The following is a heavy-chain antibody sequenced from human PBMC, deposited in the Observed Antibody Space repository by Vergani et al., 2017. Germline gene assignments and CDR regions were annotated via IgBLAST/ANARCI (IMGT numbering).Heavy chain of an antibody. J-gene: IGHJ3*02. V-gene: IGHV3-48*01. Sequence: LVESGGGVVQPGRSLTLTCSASGFNFSSYTMNWVRQAPGKGLEWISYVISSSRRQSYADSVKGRFTVSRDTAKNSLYLQMNSLRAEDTAVYYCTREYSSSSGRGLDIWGQGTMVTVSS. D-gene: IGHD6-6*01. CDR2: VISSSRRQ. CDR1: GFNFSSYT. CDR3: TREYSSSSGRGLDI.